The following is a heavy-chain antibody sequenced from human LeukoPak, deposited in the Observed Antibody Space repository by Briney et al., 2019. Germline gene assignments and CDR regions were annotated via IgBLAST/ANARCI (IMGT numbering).Heavy chain of an antibody. D-gene: IGHD6-19*01. J-gene: IGHJ4*02. CDR2: IKSKTTGGTT. CDR1: GFTFSNAW. V-gene: IGHV3-15*01. CDR3: TVAGPTRIDY. Sequence: GGSLRLSCAASGFTFSNAWMSWVRQAPGQGLEWVGRIKSKTTGGTTDYAAHVKGSITISSDNSKKTLYLQMNSLKTEETAEYYCTVAGPTRIDYWGEGKLVTVS.